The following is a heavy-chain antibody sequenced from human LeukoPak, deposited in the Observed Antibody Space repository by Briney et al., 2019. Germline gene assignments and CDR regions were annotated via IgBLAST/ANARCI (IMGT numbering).Heavy chain of an antibody. CDR1: GYSFTSYW. D-gene: IGHD1-1*01. V-gene: IGHV5-51*01. CDR3: ARHSIAWTNYYYYYMDV. J-gene: IGHJ6*03. Sequence: GESLKISCKGSGYSFTSYWIGWVRQMPGKGLEWMGIIYPGDSDTRYSPSFQGQVTISADKSISTAYLQWSSLKASDTAMYYCARHSIAWTNYYYYYMDVWGKGTTVTLSS. CDR2: IYPGDSDT.